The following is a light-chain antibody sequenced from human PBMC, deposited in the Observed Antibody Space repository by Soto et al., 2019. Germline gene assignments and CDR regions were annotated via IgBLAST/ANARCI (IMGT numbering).Light chain of an antibody. V-gene: IGKV3-15*01. CDR1: QSVSSN. Sequence: EIVMTQSPATLSVSPGERATLSCRASQSVSSNLAWYQQKPGQAPRLLIYGASTRATGIPDRFSGSGSGTEFTLTISRLQSEDFAVYYCQQYNNWPPVTFGGGTKVDIK. CDR3: QQYNNWPPVT. CDR2: GAS. J-gene: IGKJ4*01.